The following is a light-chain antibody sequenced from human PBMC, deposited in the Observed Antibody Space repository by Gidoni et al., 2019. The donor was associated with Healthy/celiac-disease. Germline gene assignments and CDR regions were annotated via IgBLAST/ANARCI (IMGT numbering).Light chain of an antibody. CDR1: QSISSY. CDR2: AAS. J-gene: IGKJ2*03. CDR3: QQSYSTPR. Sequence: DIQMTQSPSSLSASVGDRVTLTCRASQSISSYLNWYQQKPGKAPKLLIYAASSLQSGVPSRFSGSGSGTDFTLTISSLQPEDFATYYWQQSYSTPRFGQGTKLEIK. V-gene: IGKV1-39*01.